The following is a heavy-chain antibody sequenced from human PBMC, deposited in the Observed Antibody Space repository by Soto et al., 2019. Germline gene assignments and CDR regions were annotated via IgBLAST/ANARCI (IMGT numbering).Heavy chain of an antibody. CDR2: IYSGGST. J-gene: IGHJ6*02. CDR3: ARVADCTNGVCYTPAYYYYGMDV. CDR1: GFTVSSNY. D-gene: IGHD2-8*01. V-gene: IGHV3-53*01. Sequence: TGGSLRLSCAASGFTVSSNYMSWVRQAPGKGPEWVSVIYSGGSTYYADSVKGRFTISRDSSKNTLYLQMNSLRAEDTAVYYCARVADCTNGVCYTPAYYYYGMDVWGQGTTVTVSS.